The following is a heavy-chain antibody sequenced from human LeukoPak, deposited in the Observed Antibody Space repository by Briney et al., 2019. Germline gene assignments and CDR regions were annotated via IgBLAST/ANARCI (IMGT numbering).Heavy chain of an antibody. CDR2: ISSSGSTI. V-gene: IGHV3-48*03. CDR1: GFTFSSYE. J-gene: IGHJ6*04. CDR3: AELGITMIGGV. D-gene: IGHD3-10*02. Sequence: GGSLRLSCAACGFTFSSYEMNWVRQAPGKGLEWVSYISSSGSTIYYADSVKGRFTISRDNAKTSLYLQMNSLRAEDTAVYYCAELGITMIGGVWGKGTTVTISS.